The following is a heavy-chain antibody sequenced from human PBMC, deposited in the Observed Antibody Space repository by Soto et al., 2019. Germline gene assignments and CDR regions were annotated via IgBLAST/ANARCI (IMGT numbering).Heavy chain of an antibody. CDR2: IYKSATT. CDR1: GDSISSVDYF. J-gene: IGHJ5*01. D-gene: IGHD2-15*01. Sequence: SETLSLTCSVSGDSISSVDYFWAWIRQPPGQALEYIGYIYKSATTYYNPSFESRVAISLDTSKSQFSLNVTSVTAADTAVYFCARGRYCLTGRCFTNWFDSWGQGTMVNVSS. V-gene: IGHV4-30-4*01. CDR3: ARGRYCLTGRCFTNWFDS.